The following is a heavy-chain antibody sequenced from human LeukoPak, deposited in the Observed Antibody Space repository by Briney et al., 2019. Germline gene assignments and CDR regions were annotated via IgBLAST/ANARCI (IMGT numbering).Heavy chain of an antibody. CDR3: AKEREYYFDY. J-gene: IGHJ4*02. D-gene: IGHD3-10*01. CDR2: ISSSGGST. CDR1: GFTFRSYG. Sequence: PGGSLRLSCAASGFTFRSYGMSWVRQTPGKGLEWVSAISSSGGSTYYADSVKGRFTISRDNSKNTLYLQMNSLRAEDTAVYYCAKEREYYFDYWGQGTLVTVSS. V-gene: IGHV3-23*01.